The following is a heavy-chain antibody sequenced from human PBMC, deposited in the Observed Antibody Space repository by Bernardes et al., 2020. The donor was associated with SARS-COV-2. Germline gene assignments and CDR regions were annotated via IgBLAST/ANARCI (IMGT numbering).Heavy chain of an antibody. CDR1: GFTFSSYG. J-gene: IGHJ4*02. D-gene: IGHD6-13*01. Sequence: GGSLRLSCAASGFTFSSYGMHWVRQAPGKGLEWVAVISYDGSNKYYADSVKGRFTISRDNSKNTLYLQMNSLRAEDTAVYYCANTYSSSWYTWFDYWGQGTLVTVSS. V-gene: IGHV3-30*18. CDR2: ISYDGSNK. CDR3: ANTYSSSWYTWFDY.